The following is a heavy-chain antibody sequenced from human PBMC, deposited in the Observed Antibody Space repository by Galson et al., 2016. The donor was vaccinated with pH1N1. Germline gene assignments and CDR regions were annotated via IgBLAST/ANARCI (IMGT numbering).Heavy chain of an antibody. CDR2: IKQDGSDK. Sequence: SLRLSCAASGFTFSTYWMAWVRQAPGKGLEWVANIKQDGSDKNYVDSVKGRFTISRDNAKNSLFLQVNSLRFEDTAVYYCARDSGGNLDYWGQGILVTVSS. CDR1: GFTFSTYW. J-gene: IGHJ4*02. V-gene: IGHV3-7*01. CDR3: ARDSGGNLDY. D-gene: IGHD2-8*02.